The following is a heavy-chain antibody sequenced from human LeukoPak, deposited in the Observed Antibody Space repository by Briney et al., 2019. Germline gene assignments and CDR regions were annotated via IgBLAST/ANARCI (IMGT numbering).Heavy chain of an antibody. J-gene: IGHJ4*02. CDR2: IYASGST. CDR3: ARGYCSGGACYLDY. Sequence: PSETLSLTCTVSGGSITDTTYYWGWIRQPPGKGLEWIGSIYASGSTYYNPSLKSRVTIPVDTSKNQFSLRLTSVTAADTALYYCARGYCSGGACYLDYWGQGTLVTVSS. CDR1: GGSITDTTYY. V-gene: IGHV4-39*07. D-gene: IGHD2-15*01.